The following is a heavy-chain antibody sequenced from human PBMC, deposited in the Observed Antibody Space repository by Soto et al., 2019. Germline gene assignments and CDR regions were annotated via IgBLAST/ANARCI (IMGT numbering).Heavy chain of an antibody. CDR3: ARVAQRQWLALDAFDI. Sequence: PRGSLRLSCAASGFTFSSYWMSWVRQAPGKGLEWVANIKQDGSEKYYVDSVKGRFTISRDNAKNSLYLQMNSLRAEDTAVYYCARVAQRQWLALDAFDIWGQGTMVTVS. CDR2: IKQDGSEK. J-gene: IGHJ3*02. V-gene: IGHV3-7*01. D-gene: IGHD6-19*01. CDR1: GFTFSSYW.